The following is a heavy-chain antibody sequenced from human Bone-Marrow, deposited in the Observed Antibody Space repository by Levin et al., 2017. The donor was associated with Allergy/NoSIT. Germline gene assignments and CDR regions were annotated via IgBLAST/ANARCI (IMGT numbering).Heavy chain of an antibody. CDR3: AKANSGGWYDSFSI. J-gene: IGHJ3*02. V-gene: IGHV3-9*01. CDR2: ITWSSDSK. D-gene: IGHD6-19*01. CDR1: GFNFDVYA. Sequence: PGGSLRLSCAASGFNFDVYALHWVRQAPGKGLEWVSGITWSSDSKGYADSVKGRFTISRDNAKNSLSLEMNSLRAEDTALYYCAKANSGGWYDSFSIWAQLTMVTVSS.